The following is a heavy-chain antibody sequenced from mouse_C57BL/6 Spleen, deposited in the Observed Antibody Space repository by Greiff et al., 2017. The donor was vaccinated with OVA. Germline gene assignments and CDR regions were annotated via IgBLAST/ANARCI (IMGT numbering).Heavy chain of an antibody. CDR2: ISDGGSYT. CDR1: GFTFSSYA. D-gene: IGHD4-1*01. V-gene: IGHV5-4*01. Sequence: EVMLVESGGGLVKPGGSLKLSCAASGFTFSSYAMSWVRQTPEKRLEWVATISDGGSYTYYTDNVKGRFTISRDNAKNNLYLQMSHLKSEDTAMYYCAREGGLGLFDYWGQGTTLTVSS. CDR3: AREGGLGLFDY. J-gene: IGHJ2*01.